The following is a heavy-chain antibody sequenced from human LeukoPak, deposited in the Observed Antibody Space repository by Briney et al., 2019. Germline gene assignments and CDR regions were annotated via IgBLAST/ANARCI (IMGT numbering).Heavy chain of an antibody. CDR3: AKDRCSNGIGCYYYYMDV. CDR2: MSYDGSNN. CDR1: GFTFSSYG. D-gene: IGHD2-8*01. Sequence: GGSLRLSCAASGFTFSSYGMHWGRQAPPTGLERVAVMSYDGSNNYYADSVKSRLTSSRDNSKNTLYLQMYSLRADDTAVYYCAKDRCSNGIGCYYYYMDVWGKGTTVTISS. J-gene: IGHJ6*03. V-gene: IGHV3-30*18.